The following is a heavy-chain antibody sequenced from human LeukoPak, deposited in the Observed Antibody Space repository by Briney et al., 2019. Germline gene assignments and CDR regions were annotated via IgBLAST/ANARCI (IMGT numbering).Heavy chain of an antibody. CDR1: GFTFSTYD. V-gene: IGHV3-13*01. CDR3: ARGSGDYWDAFDI. Sequence: GGSLSLSCAASGFTFSTYDMHWVRHATGKGLDWVAAIGPAGDTYYPDSVEGRFTISRENAKKSLYLQMNSLGAGDTAMYYCARGSGDYWDAFDIWGQGTMVTVSS. D-gene: IGHD2-21*02. CDR2: IGPAGDT. J-gene: IGHJ3*02.